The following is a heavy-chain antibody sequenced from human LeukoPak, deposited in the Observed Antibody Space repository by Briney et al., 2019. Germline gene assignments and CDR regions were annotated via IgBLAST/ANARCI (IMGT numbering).Heavy chain of an antibody. CDR3: ARVASGSYYYPFDY. D-gene: IGHD1-26*01. V-gene: IGHV3-53*01. CDR2: IYGGGST. J-gene: IGHJ4*02. Sequence: GGSLRLSCAASGFTVSSNYMSWVRQAPGKGLEWVSVIYGGGSTYYADSVKGRFTISRDNSKNTLYLQMDSLRAEDTAVYYCARVASGSYYYPFDYWGQGTLVTVSS. CDR1: GFTVSSNY.